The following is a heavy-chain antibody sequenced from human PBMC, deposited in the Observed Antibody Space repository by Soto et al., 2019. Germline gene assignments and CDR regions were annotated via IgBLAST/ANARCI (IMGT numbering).Heavy chain of an antibody. CDR2: IYYSGST. D-gene: IGHD2-21*02. CDR3: ARMTFDDYFDY. CDR1: SDSVSSSSYT. V-gene: IGHV4-61*01. J-gene: IGHJ4*02. Sequence: SETLSLTCTVSSDSVSSSSYTWGWIRQPPGKGLEWIGYIYYSGSTNYNPSLKSRVTISVDTSKNQFSLKLSSVTAADTAVYYCARMTFDDYFDYWGQGTLVNVSS.